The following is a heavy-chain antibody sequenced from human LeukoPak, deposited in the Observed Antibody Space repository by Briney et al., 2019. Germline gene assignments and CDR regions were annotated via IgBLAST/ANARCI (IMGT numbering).Heavy chain of an antibody. CDR1: GFTVSSNY. J-gene: IGHJ6*02. V-gene: IGHV3-53*04. D-gene: IGHD3-22*01. Sequence: PGGSLRLSCAASGFTVSSNYMSWVRQAPGKGLEWVSVIYSGGSTYYADSVKGRFTISRHNSKNTLYLQMNSLRAEDTAVYYCASSIGGYYYYGMDVWGQGTTVTVSS. CDR3: ASSIGGYYYYGMDV. CDR2: IYSGGST.